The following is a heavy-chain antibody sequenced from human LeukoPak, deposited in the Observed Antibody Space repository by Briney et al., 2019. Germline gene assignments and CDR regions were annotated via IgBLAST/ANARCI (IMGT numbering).Heavy chain of an antibody. CDR1: GFTFSSYG. J-gene: IGHJ4*02. Sequence: GRSLRLSCAASGFTFSSYGMHWVRQAPGKGLEWVGVISSDGSNAYYADSVKGRFTMSRDNSKNTLFVQMNSLRAEDTAVYYCAKDLSGRKGPFDYWGQGTLVTVSS. D-gene: IGHD3-10*01. CDR2: ISSDGSNA. V-gene: IGHV3-30*18. CDR3: AKDLSGRKGPFDY.